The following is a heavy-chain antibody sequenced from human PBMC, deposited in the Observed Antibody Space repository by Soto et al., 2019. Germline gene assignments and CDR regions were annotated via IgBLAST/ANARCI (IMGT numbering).Heavy chain of an antibody. J-gene: IGHJ6*03. CDR1: GYTFTSYD. CDR3: ARGHLYCSSTSCYDDYYYYYMDV. Sequence: ASVKVSCKASGYTFTSYDINWVRQATGQGLEWMGWMNPNSGNTGYAQKFQGRVTVTRNTSISTAYMELSSLRSEDTAVYYCARGHLYCSSTSCYDDYYYYYMDVWGKGTTVTVSS. V-gene: IGHV1-8*01. D-gene: IGHD2-2*01. CDR2: MNPNSGNT.